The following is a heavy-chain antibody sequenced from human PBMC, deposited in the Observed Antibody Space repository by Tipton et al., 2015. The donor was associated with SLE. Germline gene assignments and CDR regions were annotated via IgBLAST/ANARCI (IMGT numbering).Heavy chain of an antibody. V-gene: IGHV3-21*04. CDR1: GFTFSSYS. D-gene: IGHD3-10*01. J-gene: IGHJ3*02. Sequence: SLRLSCAASGFTFSSYSMNWVRQAPGKGLEWVSSISSSSSCIYYADSVKGRFTISRDNAKNSLYLQMNSLRAEDTALYYCATTYYYGSGSYYPIDAFDIWGQGTMVTVSS. CDR3: ATTYYYGSGSYYPIDAFDI. CDR2: ISSSSSCI.